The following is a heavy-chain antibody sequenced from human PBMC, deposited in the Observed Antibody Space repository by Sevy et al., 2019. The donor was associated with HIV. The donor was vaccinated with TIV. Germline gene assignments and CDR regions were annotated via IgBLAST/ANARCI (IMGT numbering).Heavy chain of an antibody. CDR1: GFTFSNYA. V-gene: IGHV3-23*01. CDR3: AKEWTQLSDWYGELDY. J-gene: IGHJ4*02. Sequence: GGSLRLSCAASGFTFSNYARSWVRQAPGKGLEWVSSVSISGPNTYYADSVKGRFTISRDNSKNTMYLQMNSLRAEDTAVYYCAKEWTQLSDWYGELDYWGQGSLVTVSS. CDR2: VSISGPNT. D-gene: IGHD6-19*01.